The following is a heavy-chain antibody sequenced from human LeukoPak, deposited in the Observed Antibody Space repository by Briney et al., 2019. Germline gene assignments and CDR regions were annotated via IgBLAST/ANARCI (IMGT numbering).Heavy chain of an antibody. Sequence: GGSLRLSCAASGLTVNNNYMNWVRQAPGKGLEWVSALYIGGNTYYADSVRGRFTISRDNSKNTLYLQMNSLRAEDTAIYYCMTAAGYNFGQYWGQGTQVTVSS. V-gene: IGHV3-53*01. CDR2: LYIGGNT. D-gene: IGHD5-18*01. J-gene: IGHJ4*02. CDR3: MTAAGYNFGQY. CDR1: GLTVNNNY.